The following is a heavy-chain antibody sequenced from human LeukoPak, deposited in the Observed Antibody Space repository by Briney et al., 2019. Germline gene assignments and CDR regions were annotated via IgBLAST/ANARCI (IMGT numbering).Heavy chain of an antibody. J-gene: IGHJ3*02. D-gene: IGHD7-27*01. V-gene: IGHV3-64D*06. CDR1: GLTFSLYS. Sequence: GGSLRLSCSASGLTFSLYSMHWVRQAPGKGLEYVSGISTNGGSTYYADSVKGRFTISRDNSKNTLYLQMSTLRAEDTSVYYCVTELGIGGFDIWGQGTMVTVSP. CDR3: VTELGIGGFDI. CDR2: ISTNGGST.